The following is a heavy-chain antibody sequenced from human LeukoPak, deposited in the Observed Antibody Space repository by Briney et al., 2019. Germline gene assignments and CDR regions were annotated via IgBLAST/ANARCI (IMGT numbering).Heavy chain of an antibody. D-gene: IGHD6-6*01. Sequence: SETLSLTCTVSGGSISSGGYYWSWIRQHPGKGQEWIGYIYYSGSTYYNPSLKSRVTISVDTSKNQFSLKLSSVTAADTAVYYCARAGSSSGDFDYWGQGTLVTVSS. V-gene: IGHV4-31*03. CDR3: ARAGSSSGDFDY. CDR1: GGSISSGGYY. CDR2: IYYSGST. J-gene: IGHJ4*02.